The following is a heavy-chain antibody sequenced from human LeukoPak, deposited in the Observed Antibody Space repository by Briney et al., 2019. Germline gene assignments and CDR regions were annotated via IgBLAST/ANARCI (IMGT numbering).Heavy chain of an antibody. V-gene: IGHV4-34*01. Sequence: PSETLSLTCAVYGGSFSGYYWSWIRQPPGKGLEWIGEINHSGSTNYNPSLKSRVTISVDTSKNQFSLKLSSVTAADTAVYYCARRGSWYLDPFDYWGQGTLVTVSS. J-gene: IGHJ4*02. CDR1: GGSFSGYY. CDR3: ARRGSWYLDPFDY. CDR2: INHSGST. D-gene: IGHD6-13*01.